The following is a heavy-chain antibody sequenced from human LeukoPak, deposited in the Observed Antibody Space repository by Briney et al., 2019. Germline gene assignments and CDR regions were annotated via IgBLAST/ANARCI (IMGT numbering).Heavy chain of an antibody. Sequence: GGSLRLSCAASGFTFSSYWMHWVRQAPGKGLVWVSRINSDGSSTSYADSVKGRFTISRDNAKNSLYLQMNSLRAEDTAVYYCARPANYGGNWFAFDIWGQGTMVTVSS. CDR1: GFTFSSYW. V-gene: IGHV3-74*01. CDR3: ARPANYGGNWFAFDI. CDR2: INSDGSST. J-gene: IGHJ3*02. D-gene: IGHD4-23*01.